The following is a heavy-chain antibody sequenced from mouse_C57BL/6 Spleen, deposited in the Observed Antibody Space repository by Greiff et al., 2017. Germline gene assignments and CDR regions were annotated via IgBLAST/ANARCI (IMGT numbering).Heavy chain of an antibody. Sequence: EVQLQESGGGLVKPGGSLKLSCAASGFTFSSYAMSWVRQTPEKRLEWVATISDGGSYTYYPDNVKGRFTISRDNAKNNLYLQMSHLKSEDTAMYYCAREDYGNYDAMDYWGQGTSVTVSS. CDR3: AREDYGNYDAMDY. CDR2: ISDGGSYT. V-gene: IGHV5-4*01. D-gene: IGHD2-1*01. CDR1: GFTFSSYA. J-gene: IGHJ4*01.